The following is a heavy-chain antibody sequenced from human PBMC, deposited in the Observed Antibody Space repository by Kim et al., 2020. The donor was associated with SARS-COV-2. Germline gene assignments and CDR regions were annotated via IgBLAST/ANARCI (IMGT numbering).Heavy chain of an antibody. CDR2: DVGDE. J-gene: IGHJ3*02. CDR3: AKDVLEI. V-gene: IGHV3-7*04. Sequence: DVGDELYVDSVKGRFTISRDTAKNSLYMQMISLGDEDTAMYYCAKDVLEIWGQGTMITVSP.